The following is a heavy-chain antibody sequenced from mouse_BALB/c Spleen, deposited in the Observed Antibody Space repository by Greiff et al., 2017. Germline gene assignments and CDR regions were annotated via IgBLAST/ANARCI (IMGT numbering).Heavy chain of an antibody. D-gene: IGHD2-14*01. CDR2: IYPGDGDT. J-gene: IGHJ2*01. CDR3: ARGGVLNYFDY. Sequence: VQLQQPGSELVRPGASVKISCKASGYAFSSSWMNWVKQRPGQGLEWIGRIYPGDGDTNYNGKFKGKATLTADKSSSTAYMQLSSLTSVDSAVYFCARGGVLNYFDYWGQGTTLTVSS. CDR1: GYAFSSSW. V-gene: IGHV1-80*01.